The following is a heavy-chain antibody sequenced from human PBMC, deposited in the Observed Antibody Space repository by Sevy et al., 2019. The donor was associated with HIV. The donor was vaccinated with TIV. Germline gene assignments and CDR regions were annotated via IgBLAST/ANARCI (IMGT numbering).Heavy chain of an antibody. CDR1: GFTFSNAW. J-gene: IGHJ4*02. V-gene: IGHV3-15*01. CDR3: TTEYPSGPFDF. CDR2: IKNRSDGGTR. Sequence: GSLRLSCTASGFTFSNAWMSWVRQVPGKGLEWIDRIKNRSDGGTRDYGAPGKGRFTISRDDSKNTLFLHMNSLRTDDTALYYCTTEYPSGPFDFWGQGALVTVSS.